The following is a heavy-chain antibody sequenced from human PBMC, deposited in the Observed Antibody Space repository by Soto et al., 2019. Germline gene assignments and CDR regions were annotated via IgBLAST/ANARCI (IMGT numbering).Heavy chain of an antibody. CDR1: GFTFDDYA. V-gene: IGHV3-9*01. D-gene: IGHD6-19*01. CDR2: ISWNSGSI. CDR3: AGVAVAGFDY. Sequence: GGSLRLSCAASGFTFDDYAMHWVRQAPGKGLEWVSGISWNSGSIGYADSVKGRFTISRDNAKNSLYLQMNSLRDEDTAVYYCAGVAVAGFDYWGQGTLVTLSS. J-gene: IGHJ4*02.